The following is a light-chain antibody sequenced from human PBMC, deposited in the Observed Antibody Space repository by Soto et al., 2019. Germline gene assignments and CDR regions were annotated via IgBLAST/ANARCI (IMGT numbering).Light chain of an antibody. Sequence: DIQMTQSPSSLSASVGDRVTITCQASQDITNYLNWLQLKPGKAPKVLVYDASNLQTGVPSRFRGTGSGTHFSFTTSSLQPEEIATYYCQQYDSFPFTFGQGTKVEIK. V-gene: IGKV1-33*01. CDR3: QQYDSFPFT. CDR2: DAS. J-gene: IGKJ2*01. CDR1: QDITNY.